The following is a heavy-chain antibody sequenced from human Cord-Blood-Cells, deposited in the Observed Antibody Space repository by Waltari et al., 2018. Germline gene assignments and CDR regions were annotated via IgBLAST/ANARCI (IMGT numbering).Heavy chain of an antibody. Sequence: QVQLVESGGGLVKPGGSLRLSCAASGFTFSDYYMSWIRQAPGKGLEWVSYISSSGSTIYYADSVKGRFTISRDNAKNSLYLQMNSLRAEDTAVYYCARVARNIVVVVAASYWYFDLWGRGTLVTVSS. J-gene: IGHJ2*01. CDR2: ISSSGSTI. V-gene: IGHV3-11*01. D-gene: IGHD2-15*01. CDR3: ARVARNIVVVVAASYWYFDL. CDR1: GFTFSDYY.